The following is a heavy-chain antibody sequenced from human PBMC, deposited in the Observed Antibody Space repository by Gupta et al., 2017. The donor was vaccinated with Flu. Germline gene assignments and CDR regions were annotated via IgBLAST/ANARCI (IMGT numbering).Heavy chain of an antibody. D-gene: IGHD6-13*01. CDR3: ARGVSSSFPDL. V-gene: IGHV4-61*02. CDR1: GGSIRSGSYY. CDR2: IYTSGST. Sequence: QVQLQESGPGLVKPSQTLSLTCTVSGGSIRSGSYYWSWIRQPAGKGLEWIGRIYTSGSTNYNPSLKSRVTISVDTSKNQFSLKLSSVTAADTAVYYCARGVSSSFPDLWGQGTLVTVSS. J-gene: IGHJ4*02.